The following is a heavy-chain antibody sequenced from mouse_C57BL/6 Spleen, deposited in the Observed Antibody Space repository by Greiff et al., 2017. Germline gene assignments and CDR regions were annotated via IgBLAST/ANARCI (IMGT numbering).Heavy chain of an antibody. V-gene: IGHV1-69*01. Sequence: VQLQQPGAELVMPGASVKLSCKASGYTFTSYWMHWVKQRPGQGLEWIGEIDPSDSYTNYNQKFKGKSTLTVDKSSSTAYMQLSSLTSEDSAVYYCARGEYGAMDYWGQGTSVTVSS. CDR1: GYTFTSYW. J-gene: IGHJ4*01. D-gene: IGHD5-1*01. CDR2: IDPSDSYT. CDR3: ARGEYGAMDY.